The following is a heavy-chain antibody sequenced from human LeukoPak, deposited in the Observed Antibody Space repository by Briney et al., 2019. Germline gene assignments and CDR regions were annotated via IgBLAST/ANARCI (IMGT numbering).Heavy chain of an antibody. V-gene: IGHV1-69*04. CDR2: IIPILGIA. CDR1: GGTFSSYA. J-gene: IGHJ4*02. D-gene: IGHD3-22*01. CDR3: ARDVYYDSSGYSDY. Sequence: SVKVSCKASGGTFSSYAISWVRQAPGQGLEWMGRIIPILGIANYAQKFQGRVTITADKSTSTAYMELSSLRSEDTAMYYCARDVYYDSSGYSDYWGQGTLVTVSS.